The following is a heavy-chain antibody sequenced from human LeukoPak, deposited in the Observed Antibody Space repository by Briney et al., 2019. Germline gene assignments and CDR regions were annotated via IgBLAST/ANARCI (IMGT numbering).Heavy chain of an antibody. V-gene: IGHV4-59*01. Sequence: SETLSLTCTVSGGSISSYYWSWIRQPPGKGLEWIGYIYYSGSTNYNPSLKSRVTISVDTSKNQFSLKLSSVTAADTAVYYRASLSPDIVVVPAATRAFDIWGQGTMVTVSS. CDR2: IYYSGST. D-gene: IGHD2-2*01. CDR1: GGSISSYY. CDR3: ASLSPDIVVVPAATRAFDI. J-gene: IGHJ3*02.